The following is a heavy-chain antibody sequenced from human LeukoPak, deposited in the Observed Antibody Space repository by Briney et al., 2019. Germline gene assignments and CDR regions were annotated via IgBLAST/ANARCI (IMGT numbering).Heavy chain of an antibody. CDR1: GFTFSSYS. V-gene: IGHV3-7*01. CDR2: IKEDGSER. Sequence: PGGSLRLSCAASGFTFSSYSMNWVRQAPGKGLEWVASIKEDGSERYYVDSMRGRFTISRDNAKNSLLLQMNSLRVEDTAVYYCARKGDHYDRSGYFHYFDYWGQGTLLTVSS. J-gene: IGHJ4*02. D-gene: IGHD3-22*01. CDR3: ARKGDHYDRSGYFHYFDY.